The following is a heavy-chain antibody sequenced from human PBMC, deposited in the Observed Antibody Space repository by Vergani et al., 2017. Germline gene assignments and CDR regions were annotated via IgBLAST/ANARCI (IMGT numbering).Heavy chain of an antibody. CDR2: IRNKANDYTT. CDR3: ARQSRDVFCTNGVCPLGY. CDR1: GFIFSDHY. J-gene: IGHJ4*02. D-gene: IGHD2-8*01. V-gene: IGHV3-72*01. Sequence: EVQVVESGGGLVQPGGSLRLSCAASGFIFSDHYMDWVRQAPGKGLEWVGRIRNKANDYTTQYAASVKGRFTISRDNAKNSLHLQMNNLRAEDTAVYYCARQSRDVFCTNGVCPLGYWGQGTLVTVSS.